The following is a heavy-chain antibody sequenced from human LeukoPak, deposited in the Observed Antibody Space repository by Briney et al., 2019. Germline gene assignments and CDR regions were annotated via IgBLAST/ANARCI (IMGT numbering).Heavy chain of an antibody. CDR3: AKNVVVKRYIDF. CDR1: GFTFSNHA. Sequence: PGWSLTLSCAASGFTFSNHAMSWVRQAPGKGLQWVAVISGGGRTTEYEDFVKGRFTISRDNSKNTLSLQMNSLTVEDTAIYFCAKNVVVKRYIDFWGQGTLVTVSS. V-gene: IGHV3-23*01. D-gene: IGHD2-15*01. J-gene: IGHJ4*02. CDR2: ISGGGRTT.